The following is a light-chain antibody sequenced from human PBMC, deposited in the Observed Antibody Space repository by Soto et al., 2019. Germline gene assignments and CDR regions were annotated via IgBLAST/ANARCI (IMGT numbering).Light chain of an antibody. CDR1: ESISPW. CDR2: KAS. Sequence: DIQMTQSPSTLSASVGDRVTITCRASESISPWLAWYQQKPGKAPKILIYKASSLEGGVPSRFSGSEAGTEFTLTSSSLQPDYFATYYRQHYNTYSRTFGQGTKLEIK. J-gene: IGKJ2*01. CDR3: QHYNTYSRT. V-gene: IGKV1-5*03.